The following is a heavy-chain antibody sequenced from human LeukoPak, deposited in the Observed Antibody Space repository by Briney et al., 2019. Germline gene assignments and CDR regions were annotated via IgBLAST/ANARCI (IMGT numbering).Heavy chain of an antibody. D-gene: IGHD1-26*01. Sequence: GGSLRLSCAVSGFTVSNNFMSWVRQAPGTGLEWVSVIYSGGSTYYADSVKGRFTISRHNSKNTLYLEMNSLRAEDTAVYYCARLTKLHAFAIWGQGTMVTVSS. CDR2: IYSGGST. CDR1: GFTVSNNF. J-gene: IGHJ3*02. V-gene: IGHV3-53*04. CDR3: ARLTKLHAFAI.